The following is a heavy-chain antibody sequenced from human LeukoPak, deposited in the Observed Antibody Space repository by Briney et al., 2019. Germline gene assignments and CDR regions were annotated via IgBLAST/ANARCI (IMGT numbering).Heavy chain of an antibody. Sequence: SETLSLTCTVSGGSISSSSYYWGWIRQPPGKGLEWIGSIYYSGSTYYNPSLKSRVTISVDTSKNQFSLNLSSVTAADTAVYYCAREVIAAHNWFDPWGQGTLVTVSS. V-gene: IGHV4-39*07. CDR3: AREVIAAHNWFDP. CDR2: IYYSGST. D-gene: IGHD6-6*01. J-gene: IGHJ5*02. CDR1: GGSISSSSYY.